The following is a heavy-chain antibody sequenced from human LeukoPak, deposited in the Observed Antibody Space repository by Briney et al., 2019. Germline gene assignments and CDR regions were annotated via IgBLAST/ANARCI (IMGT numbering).Heavy chain of an antibody. V-gene: IGHV4-59*12. D-gene: IGHD6-6*01. CDR2: IYYSGST. Sequence: PSETLSLTCTVSGGSISHYYWSWIRQPPGKGLEWLGYIYYSGSTNYNPSLKSRVTISVDASKNQFSLKLSSVTAADTAVYYCARLDSIAARRYYFDYWGQGTLVTVSS. J-gene: IGHJ4*02. CDR3: ARLDSIAARRYYFDY. CDR1: GGSISHYY.